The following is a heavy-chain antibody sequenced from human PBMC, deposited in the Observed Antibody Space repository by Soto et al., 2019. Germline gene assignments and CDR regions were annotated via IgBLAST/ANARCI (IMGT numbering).Heavy chain of an antibody. CDR1: GYTFSNYG. CDR3: ARESSCWPPFY. Sequence: GASVKVSCKASGYTFSNYGFTWVRQAPGQGPEWMGWTYNGNTRYAQKFQGRVTMTTEASTSTAYMDLRSLTSDDTAVYYCARESSCWPPFYWGQGXPVTVYS. D-gene: IGHD6-19*01. V-gene: IGHV1-18*01. CDR2: TYNGNT. J-gene: IGHJ4*02.